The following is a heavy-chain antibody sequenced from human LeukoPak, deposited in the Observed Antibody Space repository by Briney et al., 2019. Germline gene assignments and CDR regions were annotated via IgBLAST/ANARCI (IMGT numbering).Heavy chain of an antibody. CDR3: ARSYSSSWTRSPRPLYYFDY. V-gene: IGHV1-2*06. Sequence: ASVKVSCKASGYTFTGYYMHWVRQAPGQGLEWMGRINPNSGGTNYAQKLQGRVTMTRDTSISTAYMELSRLRSDDTAVYYCARSYSSSWTRSPRPLYYFDYWGQGTLVTVSS. J-gene: IGHJ4*02. CDR2: INPNSGGT. D-gene: IGHD6-13*01. CDR1: GYTFTGYY.